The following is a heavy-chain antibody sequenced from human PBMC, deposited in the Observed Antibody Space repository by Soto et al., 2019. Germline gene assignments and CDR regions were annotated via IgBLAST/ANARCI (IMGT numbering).Heavy chain of an antibody. CDR1: GGSMSSYY. Sequence: ETLSLTCTVSGGSMSSYYWSWIRQPPGKGLEWIGYIYYSGSTIYNPSLKTRVTISVDTSKNQFSLKLSSVTAADTAVYYCARYGSGSSVWFDPWGQGTLVTVSS. V-gene: IGHV4-59*01. J-gene: IGHJ5*02. CDR2: IYYSGST. CDR3: ARYGSGSSVWFDP. D-gene: IGHD3-10*01.